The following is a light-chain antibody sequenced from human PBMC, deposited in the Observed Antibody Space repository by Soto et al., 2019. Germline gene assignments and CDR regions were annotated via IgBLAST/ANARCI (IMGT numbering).Light chain of an antibody. J-gene: IGLJ2*01. V-gene: IGLV2-8*01. Sequence: QSVLTQPPSASGSPGQSVTISCTGTSSDVGGYNYVSWYQQHPGKAPKLMIYEVSQRPSGVPDRFSGSKSGNTASLTVSGLQAEDEADYYCTSYGGSNKLVVGGGTKLTVL. CDR2: EVS. CDR3: TSYGGSNKLV. CDR1: SSDVGGYNY.